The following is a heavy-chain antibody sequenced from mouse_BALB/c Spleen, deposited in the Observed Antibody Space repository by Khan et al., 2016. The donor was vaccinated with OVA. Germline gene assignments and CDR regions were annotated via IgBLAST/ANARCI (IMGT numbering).Heavy chain of an antibody. CDR1: GYTFTTYW. CDR2: IDPSTGYT. D-gene: IGHD2-1*01. Sequence: QVQLKESGAELAKPGASVSMSCTASGYTFTTYWMHWVKQRPGQGLEWIGYIDPSTGYTEYNQTFKDQATLTTDKSSNTVYMQLSTLTSEDSAVYYCARRGQYGIFDYWGQGTLVTVSA. V-gene: IGHV1-7*01. CDR3: ARRGQYGIFDY. J-gene: IGHJ3*01.